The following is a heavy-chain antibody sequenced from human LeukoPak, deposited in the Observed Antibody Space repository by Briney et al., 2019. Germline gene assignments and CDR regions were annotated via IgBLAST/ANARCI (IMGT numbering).Heavy chain of an antibody. CDR1: GFTFSDYA. J-gene: IGHJ4*02. CDR3: TRQNNDYVFDS. V-gene: IGHV3-73*01. CDR2: IRGKANTYAT. D-gene: IGHD3-16*01. Sequence: GGSLRLSCAASGFTFSDYAMHWVRQAPGKGLEWVGRIRGKANTYATEYGASVKGKFTISRDDSKDTAYLQLNSLKTEDTAVYYCTRQNNDYVFDSWGQGTLVTVSS.